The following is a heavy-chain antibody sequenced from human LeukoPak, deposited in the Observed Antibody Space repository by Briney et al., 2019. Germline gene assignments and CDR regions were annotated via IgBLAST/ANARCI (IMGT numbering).Heavy chain of an antibody. V-gene: IGHV4-61*02. Sequence: SETLSLTCTVSGGSISSGSYYWSWIRQPAGKGLEWIGRIYTSGSTNYNPSLKSRVTISVDTSKNQFSLKLSSVTAADTAVYYCARGRWEKIVTTGQRRVRVEGMDVWGQGTTVTVSS. CDR1: GGSISSGSYY. CDR2: IYTSGST. D-gene: IGHD5-12*01. CDR3: ARGRWEKIVTTGQRRVRVEGMDV. J-gene: IGHJ6*02.